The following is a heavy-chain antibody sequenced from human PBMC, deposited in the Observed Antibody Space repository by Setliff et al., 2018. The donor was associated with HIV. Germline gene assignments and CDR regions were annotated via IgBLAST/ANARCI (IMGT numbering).Heavy chain of an antibody. CDR2: IWYDGSTK. V-gene: IGHV3-33*08. D-gene: IGHD1-26*01. CDR1: GFTFSGYW. J-gene: IGHJ6*02. Sequence: PGGSLRLSCAASGFTFSGYWMHWVRQAPGKGLVWVSGIWYDGSTKYYADSVNGRFTISRDNSKKALYLQMNSLKAEDTAVYYWAAGGEGATLTWYYYYIMDVWGQGTTVTVSS. CDR3: AAGGEGATLTWYYYYIMDV.